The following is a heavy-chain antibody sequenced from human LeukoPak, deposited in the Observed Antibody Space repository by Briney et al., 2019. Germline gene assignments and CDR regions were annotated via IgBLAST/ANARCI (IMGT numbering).Heavy chain of an antibody. J-gene: IGHJ4*02. Sequence: ASVKVSCKASGYTFTSYGISWVRQAPGQGLEWMGWISAYNGNTNYAQKLQGRVTMTTDTSTSTAYMELRSLRSDDTAVYYCARGRGRYCSSTSCLTQGDYWGQGTLVTVSS. CDR1: GYTFTSYG. CDR2: ISAYNGNT. D-gene: IGHD2-2*01. V-gene: IGHV1-18*01. CDR3: ARGRGRYCSSTSCLTQGDY.